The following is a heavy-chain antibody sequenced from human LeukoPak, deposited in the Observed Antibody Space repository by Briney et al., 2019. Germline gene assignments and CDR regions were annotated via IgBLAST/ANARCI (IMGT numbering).Heavy chain of an antibody. CDR1: GYTFTSYG. Sequence: ASVKVSCKASGYTFTSYGISWVRQAPGQGLEWMGWISAYNGNTNYAQKLQGRVTMTTDTSKSTAYMELRSLRSDDTAVYYCARDRTGLLRYFDWFNLADYYYYGMDVWGQGTTVTVSS. J-gene: IGHJ6*02. V-gene: IGHV1-18*01. D-gene: IGHD3-9*01. CDR2: ISAYNGNT. CDR3: ARDRTGLLRYFDWFNLADYYYYGMDV.